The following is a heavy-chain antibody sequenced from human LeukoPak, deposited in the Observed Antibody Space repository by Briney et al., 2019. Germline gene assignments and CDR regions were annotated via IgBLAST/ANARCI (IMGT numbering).Heavy chain of an antibody. CDR1: GFTIHDHA. V-gene: IGHV3-9*01. D-gene: IGHD1-26*01. CDR2: IDWNSGRI. J-gene: IGHJ4*02. Sequence: GGSLRLSCVGSGFTIHDHAMHWVRQAPGKGLEWVSGIDWNSGRIGYADSVKGRFTISRDNAKNSLYLQMNSLRAEDTAVYYCAKDVGATPPFDYWGQGTLVTVSS. CDR3: AKDVGATPPFDY.